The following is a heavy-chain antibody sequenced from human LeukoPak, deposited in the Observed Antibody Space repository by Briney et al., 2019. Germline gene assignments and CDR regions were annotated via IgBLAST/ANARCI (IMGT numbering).Heavy chain of an antibody. D-gene: IGHD4/OR15-4a*01. CDR1: SGSIGNHY. CDR3: ARDRSLAYYRDYFDY. CDR2: IHGSGNT. Sequence: SETLSLTCTLSSGSIGNHYWSWIRQPAGKGLEWIGRIHGSGNTNYNPSLTGRVTMSVDTSENRFSLRVTSVTAADTALYYCARDRSLAYYRDYFDYWGQGILVTVSS. J-gene: IGHJ4*02. V-gene: IGHV4-4*07.